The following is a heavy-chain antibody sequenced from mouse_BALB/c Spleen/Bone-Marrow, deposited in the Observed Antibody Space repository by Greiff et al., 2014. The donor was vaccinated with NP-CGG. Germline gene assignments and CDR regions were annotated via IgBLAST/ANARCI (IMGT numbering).Heavy chain of an antibody. Sequence: VQRVESGAELARPGASVKLSCKASGYNFTTHWMQWVKQRPGQGLEWIGAIYPGDGDTRYTQKFKGRATLAADKSSSTAYMQPSGLASGDSAVYYCARGDYGYHWYFDVWGAGTTVTVSS. D-gene: IGHD1-2*01. V-gene: IGHV1-87*01. CDR1: GYNFTTHW. CDR3: ARGDYGYHWYFDV. J-gene: IGHJ1*01. CDR2: IYPGDGDT.